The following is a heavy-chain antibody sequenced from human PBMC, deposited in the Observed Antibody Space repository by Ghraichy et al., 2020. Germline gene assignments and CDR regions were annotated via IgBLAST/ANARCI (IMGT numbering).Heavy chain of an antibody. J-gene: IGHJ4*02. Sequence: PTLVKPTQTLTLTCTFSGFSLSTSGVGVGWIRQPPGKALEWLAFIYLNDDKRYSPSLKSRLTITKDTSKNQVVLTMTNMDPLEQATYYCAHRLGRYCSGGSCYSFDYWGQGTLVTVSS. CDR3: AHRLGRYCSGGSCYSFDY. V-gene: IGHV2-5*01. D-gene: IGHD2-15*01. CDR1: GFSLSTSGVG. CDR2: IYLNDDK.